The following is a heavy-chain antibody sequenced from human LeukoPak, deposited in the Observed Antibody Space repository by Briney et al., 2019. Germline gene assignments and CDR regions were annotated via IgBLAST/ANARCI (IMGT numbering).Heavy chain of an antibody. CDR2: INAGHGNT. CDR3: ASLGLLWFGELSQ. J-gene: IGHJ4*02. CDR1: GYTFTSYA. Sequence: ASVKVSCKASGYTFTSYAMYWVRQAPGQRLEWMGWINAGHGNTKYSQKFQGRVTITRDTSASTAYMELSSLRSEDTAVYYCASLGLLWFGELSQWGQGTLVTVSS. V-gene: IGHV1-3*01. D-gene: IGHD3-10*01.